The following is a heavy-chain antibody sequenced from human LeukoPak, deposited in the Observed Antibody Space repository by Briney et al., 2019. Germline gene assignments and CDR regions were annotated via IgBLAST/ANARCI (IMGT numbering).Heavy chain of an antibody. Sequence: GDSLRLSCAASGFNFSSYGKHVLREAPGKGLEGVAVLWYDGRNRYSADSVKGRFTISRDNYKHTLYLQMNSLRAEDTAVYYCARDSEGYSGSLWHYNGMDVWGQGTTVTVSS. CDR3: ARDSEGYSGSLWHYNGMDV. CDR1: GFNFSSYG. V-gene: IGHV3-33*01. J-gene: IGHJ6*02. D-gene: IGHD1-26*01. CDR2: LWYDGRNR.